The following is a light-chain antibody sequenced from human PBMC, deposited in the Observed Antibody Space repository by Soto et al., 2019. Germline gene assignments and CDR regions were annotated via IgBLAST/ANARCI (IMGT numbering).Light chain of an antibody. J-gene: IGLJ1*01. Sequence: QSVLTQPPSVSAAPGQKVTIACSGSSSNIGGNSVSWYQQLPGTATKLLIYDDNKRPSGIPARFSGSKSGTSATLGITGFQTGDEADYYCGSWDSSLSAYVFGTGTKVTVL. CDR2: DDN. V-gene: IGLV1-51*01. CDR3: GSWDSSLSAYV. CDR1: SSNIGGNS.